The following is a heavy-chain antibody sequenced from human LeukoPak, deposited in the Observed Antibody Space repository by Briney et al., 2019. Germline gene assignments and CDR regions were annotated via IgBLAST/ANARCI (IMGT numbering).Heavy chain of an antibody. CDR1: DGSINGYY. Sequence: SKTLSLTCTVSDGSINGYYWSWIRQPPGKGLDWIGYMYSGGTTNYNPSLKSRVTISVNRSKNQFSLKLSSVTAADTAVYYCARDRPGGSSLDYWGQGTLVTVSS. D-gene: IGHD6-13*01. CDR3: ARDRPGGSSLDY. CDR2: MYSGGTT. J-gene: IGHJ4*02. V-gene: IGHV4-59*01.